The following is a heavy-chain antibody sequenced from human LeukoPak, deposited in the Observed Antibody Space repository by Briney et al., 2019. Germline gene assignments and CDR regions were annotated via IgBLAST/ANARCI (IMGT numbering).Heavy chain of an antibody. Sequence: QPGGSLRLSCAASGFTFSSYAMHWVRQAPGKGLEYVSAISYNGRSTYYANSVRGRFTISRDNSKNTLYLQMGSLRAEDMAVYYCARVRRPPLAYWGQGTLVTVSS. CDR2: ISYNGRST. J-gene: IGHJ4*02. CDR1: GFTFSSYA. CDR3: ARVRRPPLAY. V-gene: IGHV3-64*01.